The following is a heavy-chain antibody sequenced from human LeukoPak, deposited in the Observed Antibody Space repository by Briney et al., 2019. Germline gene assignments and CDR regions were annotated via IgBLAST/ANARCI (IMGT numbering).Heavy chain of an antibody. D-gene: IGHD3-22*01. CDR3: ARHTRSRGPPDY. Sequence: SETLSLTCTVSGYSISSGYYWGWIRQPPGKGLEWIGSIYHSGSTYNNPSLKSRVTISVDTSKNQFSLKLSSVTAADTAVYYCARHTRSRGPPDYWGQGTLVTVSS. J-gene: IGHJ4*02. CDR2: IYHSGST. CDR1: GYSISSGYY. V-gene: IGHV4-38-2*02.